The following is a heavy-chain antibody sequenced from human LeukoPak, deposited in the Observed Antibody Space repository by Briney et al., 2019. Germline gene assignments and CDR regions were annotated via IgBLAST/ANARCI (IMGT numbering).Heavy chain of an antibody. CDR3: ARGGGYASPIGY. D-gene: IGHD5-12*01. Sequence: PSETLSLTCTLSGGSIGTYYWSWIRQPPGKGVEWIGYIYHSGSTKYNPSLKSRVTISVDTSKNQFSLKLSSVTAADTAVYYCARGGGYASPIGYWGQGALVTVSS. J-gene: IGHJ4*02. CDR2: IYHSGST. V-gene: IGHV4-59*01. CDR1: GGSIGTYY.